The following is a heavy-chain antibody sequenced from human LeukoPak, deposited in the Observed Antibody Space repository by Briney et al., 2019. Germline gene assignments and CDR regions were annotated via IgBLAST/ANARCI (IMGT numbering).Heavy chain of an antibody. CDR2: FDREGGET. J-gene: IGHJ4*02. D-gene: IGHD3-22*01. Sequence: ASVKVSCKVSGYTLTELSMHWVRQAPGKGLEWRGDFDREGGETIYAQKFQGRVTMTEETSTDTAYMELSSLRSEDTAVYYCATPTYDSSGYNIDYWGQGTLVTVSS. V-gene: IGHV1-24*01. CDR3: ATPTYDSSGYNIDY. CDR1: GYTLTELS.